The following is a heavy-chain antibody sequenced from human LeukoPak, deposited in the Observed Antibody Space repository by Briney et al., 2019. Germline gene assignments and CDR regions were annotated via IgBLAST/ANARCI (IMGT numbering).Heavy chain of an antibody. CDR1: GYTFTDYY. CDR2: INPNSGGA. V-gene: IGHV1-2*02. CDR3: ARDQKFRDLLYYLDY. J-gene: IGHJ4*02. Sequence: ASVRVSCKASGYTFTDYYIHWVRQAPGQGLEWMGWINPNSGGANFAQRFQGRVTMTRDTSINTAYLELSRLISDDTAVYYCARDQKFRDLLYYLDYWGQGTLVTVSS. D-gene: IGHD1-26*01.